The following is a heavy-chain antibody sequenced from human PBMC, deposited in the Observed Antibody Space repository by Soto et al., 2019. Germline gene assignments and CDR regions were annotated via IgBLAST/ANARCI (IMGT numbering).Heavy chain of an antibody. V-gene: IGHV1-18*01. J-gene: IGHJ4*02. CDR3: ARCLKITIFGVVIISYFDY. D-gene: IGHD3-3*01. Sequence: QVPLVQSGAEVKKPGASVKVSCKASGYTFTSYGISWVRQAPGQGLEWMGWISAYNGNTNYAQKLQGRVTMTTDTSTSTAYMKLRSVRSDDTAVYYCARCLKITIFGVVIISYFDYWGQGTLVTVSS. CDR1: GYTFTSYG. CDR2: ISAYNGNT.